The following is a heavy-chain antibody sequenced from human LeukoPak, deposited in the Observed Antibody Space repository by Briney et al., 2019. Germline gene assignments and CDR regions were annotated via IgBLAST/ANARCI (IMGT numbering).Heavy chain of an antibody. V-gene: IGHV3-21*01. CDR3: AGSPRWLQSGFDY. CDR2: ISSSSSYI. J-gene: IGHJ4*02. D-gene: IGHD5-24*01. Sequence: PGGSLRLSCAASGFTFSSYSMNWVRQAPGKGLEWVSSISSSSSYIYYADSVKGRFTISRDNAKNSLYLQMNSLRAEDTAVYYCAGSPRWLQSGFDYWGQGTLVTVSS. CDR1: GFTFSSYS.